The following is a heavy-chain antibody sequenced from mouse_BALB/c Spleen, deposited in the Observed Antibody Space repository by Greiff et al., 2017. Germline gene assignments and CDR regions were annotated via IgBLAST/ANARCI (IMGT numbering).Heavy chain of an antibody. Sequence: VQLQQSGPELVKPGASVKISCKASGYSFTGYYMHWVKQSHVKSLEWIGRINPYNGATSYNQNFKDKASLTVDKSSSTAYMELHSLTSEDSAVYYCARWDYYAMDYWGQGTSVTVSS. D-gene: IGHD4-1*01. CDR1: GYSFTGYY. CDR2: INPYNGAT. J-gene: IGHJ4*01. V-gene: IGHV1-26*01. CDR3: ARWDYYAMDY.